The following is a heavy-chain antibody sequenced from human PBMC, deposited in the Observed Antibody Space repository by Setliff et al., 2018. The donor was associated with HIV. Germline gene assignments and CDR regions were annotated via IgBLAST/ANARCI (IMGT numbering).Heavy chain of an antibody. J-gene: IGHJ4*02. CDR1: GGAMSGFY. CDR2: IFHSGST. CDR3: ARRKSFALSPFDS. Sequence: SETLSLTCTVSGGAMSGFYWSWIRRPPGKGLEYIGDIFHSGSTNYDYSLRSRVIISIDTSRNIFSLRLTSVTAADTAIYYCARRKSFALSPFDSWGQGALVTVSS. D-gene: IGHD3-16*01. V-gene: IGHV4-59*08.